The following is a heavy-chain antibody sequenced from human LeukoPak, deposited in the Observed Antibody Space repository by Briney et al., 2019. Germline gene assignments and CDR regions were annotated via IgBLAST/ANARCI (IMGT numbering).Heavy chain of an antibody. CDR3: ARHSYYYDSSGYYHGDAFDI. D-gene: IGHD3-22*01. V-gene: IGHV5-51*01. Sequence: GESLKISCKGSGYSFTSDWIGWVRQMPGKGLEWMGIIYPGDSDTRYSPSFQGQVTISADKSISTAYLQWSSLKASDTAMYYCARHSYYYDSSGYYHGDAFDIWGQGTMVTVSS. CDR1: GYSFTSDW. J-gene: IGHJ3*02. CDR2: IYPGDSDT.